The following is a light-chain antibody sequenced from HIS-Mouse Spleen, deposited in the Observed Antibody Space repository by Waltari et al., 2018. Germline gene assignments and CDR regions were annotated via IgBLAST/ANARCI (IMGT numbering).Light chain of an antibody. V-gene: IGKV3-15*01. Sequence: DIVMTQSPATLSGSPGERATLSCRASQSVSSNLAWYQQKPGQAPRLLIYGASTRATGIPARFSGSGSGTEFTLTISSMQSEDFAIYYCQQYNNWPPFTFGPGTKVDIK. CDR1: QSVSSN. CDR3: QQYNNWPPFT. J-gene: IGKJ3*01. CDR2: GAS.